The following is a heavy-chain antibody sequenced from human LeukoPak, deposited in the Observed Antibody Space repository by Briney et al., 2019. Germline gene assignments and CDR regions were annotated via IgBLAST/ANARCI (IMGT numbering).Heavy chain of an antibody. CDR3: ARDIALGSGKYYFDY. Sequence: SETLSLTCTVSDDSITMYYWTWIRQPPGKGLEWIGYVDHTGSTKFNPSLKSRVTISLDMSKNQFSLRLSSVTAADTAVYFCARDIALGSGKYYFDYWGQGTLVTVSS. J-gene: IGHJ4*02. V-gene: IGHV4-59*01. CDR1: DDSITMYY. D-gene: IGHD3-10*01. CDR2: VDHTGST.